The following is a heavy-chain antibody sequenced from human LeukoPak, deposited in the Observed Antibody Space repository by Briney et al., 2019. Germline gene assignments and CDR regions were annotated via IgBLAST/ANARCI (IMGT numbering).Heavy chain of an antibody. CDR1: GYTFTSYY. D-gene: IGHD3-22*01. CDR3: ARDLYYYDSSGYPNPFDY. V-gene: IGHV1-46*01. J-gene: IGHJ4*02. Sequence: GASVKVSCKASGYTFTSYYMHWVRQAPGQGLEWMGIINPSGGSTSYAQKFQGRVTMTRDTSTSTVYMELSSLRSEDTAVYYCARDLYYYDSSGYPNPFDYWGQGTLVTVSS. CDR2: INPSGGST.